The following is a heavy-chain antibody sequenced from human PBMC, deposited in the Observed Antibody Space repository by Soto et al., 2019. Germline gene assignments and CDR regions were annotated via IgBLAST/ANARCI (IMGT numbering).Heavy chain of an antibody. D-gene: IGHD1-26*01. CDR3: ARAPILAPTGDFDY. CDR2: ITPKSGEI. CDR1: GYTFTDYH. Sequence: QVHLVQSGAEVKRPGDSVKVSCKASGYTFTDYHIHWVRQAPGQGLEWMGRITPKSGEIYYSPKLQGRVTLTRDTSISTAYMELTTLRFDDTAVYYCARAPILAPTGDFDYWGQGTLATVSS. J-gene: IGHJ4*02. V-gene: IGHV1-2*02.